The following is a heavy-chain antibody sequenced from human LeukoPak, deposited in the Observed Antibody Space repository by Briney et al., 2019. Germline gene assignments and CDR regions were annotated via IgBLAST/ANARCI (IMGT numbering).Heavy chain of an antibody. CDR2: ISSSSSYI. Sequence: GGSLRLSCAASGFTFSSYSMNWVRQAPGKELEWVSSISSSSSYIYYADSVKGRFTISRDNAKNSLYLQMNSLRAEDTAVYYCVAYKFLLSWSAFDFWGRGTMVTVSS. J-gene: IGHJ3*01. CDR3: VAYKFLLSWSAFDF. CDR1: GFTFSSYS. D-gene: IGHD6-13*01. V-gene: IGHV3-21*01.